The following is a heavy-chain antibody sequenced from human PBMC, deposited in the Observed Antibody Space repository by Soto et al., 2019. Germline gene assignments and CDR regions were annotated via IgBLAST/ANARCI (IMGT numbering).Heavy chain of an antibody. Sequence: EVQLLQSGGGLIRPGESLRLSCSGSGYTFRNHDMSWVRQAPGKGLEWVSGISRGADKTYYADSVRGRFAISRDNSKNTLDLQMNILRVEDTAMYYCARGGYWSWFDYWGQGSLVTVSS. J-gene: IGHJ5*01. CDR2: ISRGADKT. CDR3: ARGGYWSWFDY. CDR1: GYTFRNHD. V-gene: IGHV3-23*01. D-gene: IGHD3-3*01.